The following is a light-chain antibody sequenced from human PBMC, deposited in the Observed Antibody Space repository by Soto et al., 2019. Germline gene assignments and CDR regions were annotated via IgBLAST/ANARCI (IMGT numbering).Light chain of an antibody. Sequence: EIVLTQSPGTLSLSPGERATLSCRASQSVSSSYLAWYQQKPSQAPRLLIYGASSRATGIPDRFSGSESGTDFTLTISRLEPEDFAVYYCQQFGTSPTFGGGTKVEIK. J-gene: IGKJ4*01. CDR1: QSVSSSY. CDR3: QQFGTSPT. CDR2: GAS. V-gene: IGKV3-20*01.